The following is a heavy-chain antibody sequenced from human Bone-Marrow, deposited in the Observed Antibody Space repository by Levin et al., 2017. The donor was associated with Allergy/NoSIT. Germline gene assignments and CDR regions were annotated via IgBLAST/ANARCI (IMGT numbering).Heavy chain of an antibody. CDR2: ISGSGGST. V-gene: IGHV3-23*01. CDR1: GFTFSSYV. Sequence: AASVKVSCAASGFTFSSYVMSWVRQAPGKGLEGVSGISGSGGSTYYGDSVKGRFTISRDNSKNTIYLQMNSLRAEDTAVYYCAKDLAGQAGPLPNSWGQGTMVTVSS. D-gene: IGHD6-19*01. J-gene: IGHJ3*02. CDR3: AKDLAGQAGPLPNS.